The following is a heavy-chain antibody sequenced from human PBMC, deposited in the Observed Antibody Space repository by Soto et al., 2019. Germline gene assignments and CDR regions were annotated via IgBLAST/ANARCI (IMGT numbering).Heavy chain of an antibody. D-gene: IGHD6-6*01. CDR3: ARRWRVGLVAFDI. Sequence: PSETLSLTCTVSGGSISSYYWSWIRQPPGKGLEWIGYIYYSGSTNYNPSLKSRVTISVDTSKNQFSLKLSSVTAADTAVYYCARRWRVGLVAFDIWGQGTMVTVSS. CDR2: IYYSGST. V-gene: IGHV4-59*08. J-gene: IGHJ3*02. CDR1: GGSISSYY.